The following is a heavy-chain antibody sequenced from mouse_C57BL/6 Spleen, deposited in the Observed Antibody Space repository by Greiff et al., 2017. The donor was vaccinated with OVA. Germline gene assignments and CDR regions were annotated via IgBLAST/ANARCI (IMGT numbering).Heavy chain of an antibody. CDR3: ASPSTGTGYFDV. D-gene: IGHD4-1*02. Sequence: EVQLQQSGPELVKPGASVKISCKASGYTFTDYYMNWVKQSHGKSLEWIGDINPNNGGTSYNQKFKGKATLTVDKSSSTAYMELRSLTSEDSAVYYCASPSTGTGYFDVWGTGTTVTVSS. J-gene: IGHJ1*03. CDR2: INPNNGGT. V-gene: IGHV1-26*01. CDR1: GYTFTDYY.